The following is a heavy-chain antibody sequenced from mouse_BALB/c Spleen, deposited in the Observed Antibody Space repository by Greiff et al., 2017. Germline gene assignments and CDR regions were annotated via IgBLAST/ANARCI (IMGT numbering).Heavy chain of an antibody. CDR1: GYAFTNYL. V-gene: IGHV1-54*01. CDR3: ARLMFAY. CDR2: INPGSGGT. J-gene: IGHJ3*01. Sequence: VQLQQSGAELVRPGTSVKVSCKASGYAFTNYLIEWVKQRPGQGLEWIGVINPGSGGTNYNEKFKGKATLTADKSSSTAYMQLSSLTSDDSAVYFCARLMFAYWGQGTLVTVSA.